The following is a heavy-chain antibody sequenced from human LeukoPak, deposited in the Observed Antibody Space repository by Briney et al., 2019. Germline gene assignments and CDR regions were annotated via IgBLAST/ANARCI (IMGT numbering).Heavy chain of an antibody. Sequence: GGSLRLSCAASGFTFSSYAMSWVRQAPGKGLEWVSGISGSGGSTYYADSVKGRFTISRDISKNTLYLQMSSLRGEDTAVYYCARDREGGYDYWGQGTLVTVSS. CDR3: ARDREGGYDY. CDR2: ISGSGGST. CDR1: GFTFSSYA. V-gene: IGHV3-23*01. J-gene: IGHJ4*02. D-gene: IGHD5-12*01.